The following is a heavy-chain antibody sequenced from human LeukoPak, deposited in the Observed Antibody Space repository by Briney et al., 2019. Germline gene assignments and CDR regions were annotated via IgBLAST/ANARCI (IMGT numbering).Heavy chain of an antibody. CDR2: INPNSGDA. J-gene: IGHJ4*02. D-gene: IGHD3-16*02. V-gene: IGHV1-2*02. Sequence: ASVKVSCKASGYTFSGYQIHWVRQAPGQGVEWMGWINPNSGDAKYAQKFQGRVTMTSDTSTSTVYMELSRLSSDDTAVYSCARGAVSGTYRYLYWGQGTLVTVSS. CDR1: GYTFSGYQ. CDR3: ARGAVSGTYRYLY.